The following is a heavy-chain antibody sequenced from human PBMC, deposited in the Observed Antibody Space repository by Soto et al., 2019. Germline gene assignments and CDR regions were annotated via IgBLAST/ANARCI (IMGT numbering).Heavy chain of an antibody. D-gene: IGHD2-2*01. CDR3: TRAVVPATDRPSGPGDY. Sequence: GGSLRLSCTASGFTFGDYAMSWFRQAPGKGLDWVGFIRSKAYGGTTEYAASVKGRFAISRDDSKSIAYLQMNSLKTEDTAVYYCTRAVVPATDRPSGPGDYWGQGTLVTVSS. CDR2: IRSKAYGGTT. J-gene: IGHJ4*02. V-gene: IGHV3-49*03. CDR1: GFTFGDYA.